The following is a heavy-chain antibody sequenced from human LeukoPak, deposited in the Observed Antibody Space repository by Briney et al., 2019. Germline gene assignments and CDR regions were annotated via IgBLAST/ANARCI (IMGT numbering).Heavy chain of an antibody. CDR2: IIPILGIA. CDR1: GGTFSSYT. J-gene: IGHJ6*02. Sequence: ASVKVSCKASGGTFSSYTISWVRQAPGQGLEWMGRIIPILGIANYAQKFQGRVTITADKSTGTAYMELSSLRSEDTAVYYCARGLGYYDSSGYYYDNYYGMDVWGQGTTVTVSS. D-gene: IGHD3-22*01. V-gene: IGHV1-69*02. CDR3: ARGLGYYDSSGYYYDNYYGMDV.